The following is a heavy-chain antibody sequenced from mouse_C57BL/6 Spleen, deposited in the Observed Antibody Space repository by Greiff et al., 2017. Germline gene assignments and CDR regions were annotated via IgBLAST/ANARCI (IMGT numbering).Heavy chain of an antibody. CDR1: GYAFSSYW. Sequence: QVQLKQSGAELVKPGASVKISCKASGYAFSSYWMNWVKQRPGKGLEWIGQIYPGDGDTNYNGKFKGKATLTADKSSSTAYMQLSSLTSEDSAVYFCASSYYYGSSYDCWGQGTTLTAAS. V-gene: IGHV1-80*01. J-gene: IGHJ2*01. CDR2: IYPGDGDT. D-gene: IGHD1-1*01. CDR3: ASSYYYGSSYDC.